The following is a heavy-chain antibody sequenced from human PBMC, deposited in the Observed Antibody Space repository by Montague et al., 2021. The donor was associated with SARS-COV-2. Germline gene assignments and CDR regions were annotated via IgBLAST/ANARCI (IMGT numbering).Heavy chain of an antibody. J-gene: IGHJ6*02. CDR3: ARDGSPHYYYYAMDV. Sequence: SLRLSCAASGFTFSSYGMHWVRQAPGKGLEWVAVIWYDGSNKYYADSVKGRFTISRDNSKITLYLQMNSLRAEDTAVYYCARDGSPHYYYYAMDVWGQGTTVTVSS. CDR1: GFTFSSYG. D-gene: IGHD3-10*01. V-gene: IGHV3-33*01. CDR2: IWYDGSNK.